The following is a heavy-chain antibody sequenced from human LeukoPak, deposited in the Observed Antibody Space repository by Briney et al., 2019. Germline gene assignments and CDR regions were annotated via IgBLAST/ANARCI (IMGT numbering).Heavy chain of an antibody. D-gene: IGHD5-24*01. V-gene: IGHV3-30-3*01. CDR2: ISYDGSNK. CDR3: ERDHLEMATSHFDY. J-gene: IGHJ4*02. CDR1: GFIFSSYA. Sequence: PGRSLRLSCAASGFIFSSYAMHWVRQAPGKGLEWVAVISYDGSNKYYADSVEGRFTISRDNSKNTLYLQMNSLRAEDTAVYYCERDHLEMATSHFDYWGQGTLVTVSS.